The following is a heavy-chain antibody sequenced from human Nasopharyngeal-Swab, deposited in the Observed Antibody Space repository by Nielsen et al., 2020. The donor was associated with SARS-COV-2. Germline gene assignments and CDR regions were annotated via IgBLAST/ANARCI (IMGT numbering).Heavy chain of an antibody. CDR3: ARGGRHRNSGYGFLDY. Sequence: SETLSLTCAVYGGSFSGYYWSWIRQPPGKGLEWIGEINHSGSTNYNPSLKSRVTISVDTSKNQFSLKLSSVTAADTAVYYCARGGRHRNSGYGFLDYWGQGTLVTVSS. D-gene: IGHD5-12*01. CDR2: INHSGST. CDR1: GGSFSGYY. V-gene: IGHV4-34*01. J-gene: IGHJ4*02.